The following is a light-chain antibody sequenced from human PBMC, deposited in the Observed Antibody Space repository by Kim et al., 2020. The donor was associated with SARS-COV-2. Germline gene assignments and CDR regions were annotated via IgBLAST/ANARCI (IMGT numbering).Light chain of an antibody. CDR1: SSDVGGYNH. V-gene: IGLV2-14*03. CDR3: NSYSSSNTLFYV. J-gene: IGLJ1*01. Sequence: QSALTQPASVSGSPGQSITISCTGTSSDVGGYNHVSWYQQHPGKAPKLIIYDVSNRPSGVSNRFSGSKSGNTASLTISGLQAEDEADYYCNSYSSSNTLFYVLGTGSKVTVL. CDR2: DVS.